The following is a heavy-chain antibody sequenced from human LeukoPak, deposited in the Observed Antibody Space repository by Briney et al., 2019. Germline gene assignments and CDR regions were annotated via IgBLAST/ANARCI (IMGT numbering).Heavy chain of an antibody. CDR3: ARALWIQLPHYWYFDL. CDR1: GGSISTSNYY. J-gene: IGHJ2*01. D-gene: IGHD5-18*01. V-gene: IGHV4-39*07. CDR2: IFYSGST. Sequence: SETLSLTCTVSGGSISTSNYYWGWIRQPPGKGLEWIGNIFYSGSTYYSPSLRSRVTISLDTSRDQFSLKLNSVTAADTAVYYCARALWIQLPHYWYFDLWGRGTLVTVSS.